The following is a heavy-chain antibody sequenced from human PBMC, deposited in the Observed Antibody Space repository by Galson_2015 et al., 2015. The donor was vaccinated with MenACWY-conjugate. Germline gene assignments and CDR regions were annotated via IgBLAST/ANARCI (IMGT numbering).Heavy chain of an antibody. V-gene: IGHV3-23*01. J-gene: IGHJ4*02. CDR1: GFTFNSYS. Sequence: SLKLSCSASGFTFNSYSLSWVRQAPGEGLGWVSAIRCSGGRPYYADSVKGRFTISRDNSKNTLYLQMNSLRAEDTAVYYCAKLPRVRYYYDSSGYHHPNFDYWGQGTLVTVSS. CDR2: IRCSGGRP. CDR3: AKLPRVRYYYDSSGYHHPNFDY. D-gene: IGHD3-22*01.